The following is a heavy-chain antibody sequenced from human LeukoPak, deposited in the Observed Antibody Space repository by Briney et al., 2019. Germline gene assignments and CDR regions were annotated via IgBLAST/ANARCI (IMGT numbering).Heavy chain of an antibody. J-gene: IGHJ5*02. Sequence: SETLSLTCTVSGGSISSGSYYWSWIRQPAGKGLEWTGRIYTSGSTNYNPSLKSRVTISVDTSKNQFSLKLSSVTAADTAVYYCARDLSYYYDSSGSAGWFDPWGQGTLVTVSS. CDR2: IYTSGST. CDR1: GGSISSGSYY. V-gene: IGHV4-61*02. D-gene: IGHD3-22*01. CDR3: ARDLSYYYDSSGSAGWFDP.